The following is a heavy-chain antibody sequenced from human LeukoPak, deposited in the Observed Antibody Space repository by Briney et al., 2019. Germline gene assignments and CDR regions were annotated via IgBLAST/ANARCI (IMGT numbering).Heavy chain of an antibody. V-gene: IGHV4-59*01. CDR2: IYYSGST. CDR1: GGSISSYY. CDR3: ARAWYYYGMDV. Sequence: SETLSLTCTVSGGSISSYYWSWIRQPPGKGLEWIGYIYYSGSTNYNPSLKSRVTISVDTSKNQFSLKLSSVTAAGTAVYYCARAWYYYGMDVWGQGTTVTVSS. J-gene: IGHJ6*02.